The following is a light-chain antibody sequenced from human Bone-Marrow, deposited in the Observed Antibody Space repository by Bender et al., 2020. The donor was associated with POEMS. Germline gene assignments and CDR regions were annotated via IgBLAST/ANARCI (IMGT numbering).Light chain of an antibody. CDR1: ASNIGRNN. CDR3: AAWDASLSAWV. CDR2: KNH. V-gene: IGLV1-47*01. Sequence: QSVLTQPPSASGTPGQRVSIPCSGSASNIGRNNVYWYQQLPGAAPRLVIYKNHQRPSGVPDRFSASTSGTSASLAISELRSEDEADYYCAAWDASLSAWVFGGGTKVTV. J-gene: IGLJ3*02.